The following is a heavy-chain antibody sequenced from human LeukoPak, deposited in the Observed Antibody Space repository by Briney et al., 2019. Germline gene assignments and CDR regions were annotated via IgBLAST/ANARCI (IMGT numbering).Heavy chain of an antibody. V-gene: IGHV5-51*01. D-gene: IGHD2-2*01. Sequence: GESLKISCKGSGYSFTSYWIGWVRQMPGKGLEWMGIIYPSDSDTRYSPSFQGQVTISADKSISTAYLQWSSLKASDTAMYYCARPGYSSRTSCPLDYWGQGTLVTVSS. J-gene: IGHJ4*02. CDR1: GYSFTSYW. CDR3: ARPGYSSRTSCPLDY. CDR2: IYPSDSDT.